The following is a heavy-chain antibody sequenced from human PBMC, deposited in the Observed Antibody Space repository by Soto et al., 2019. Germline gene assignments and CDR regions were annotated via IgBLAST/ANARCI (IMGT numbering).Heavy chain of an antibody. Sequence: ASETLSLTCTVSGGSISSSSYYWGWIRQPPGKGLEWIGSIYYSGSTYYNPSLKSRVTISVDTSKNQFSLKLSSVTAADTAVYYCASPMVRGDGYYSYGMDVWGQGTTVTVSS. CDR2: IYYSGST. D-gene: IGHD3-10*01. CDR1: GGSISSSSYY. CDR3: ASPMVRGDGYYSYGMDV. V-gene: IGHV4-39*01. J-gene: IGHJ6*02.